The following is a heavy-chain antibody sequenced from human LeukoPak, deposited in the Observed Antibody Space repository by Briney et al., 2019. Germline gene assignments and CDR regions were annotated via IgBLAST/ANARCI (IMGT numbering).Heavy chain of an antibody. Sequence: ATVKVSCKASGGTFSSYAISWVRQAPGQGLEWMGGIIPIFGTANYAQKFQGRVTITADESTSTAYMELSSLRSEDTAVYYCASQFWNGYQRTGWFDPWGQGTLVTVSS. CDR1: GGTFSSYA. J-gene: IGHJ5*02. CDR3: ASQFWNGYQRTGWFDP. V-gene: IGHV1-69*01. CDR2: IIPIFGTA. D-gene: IGHD3-3*01.